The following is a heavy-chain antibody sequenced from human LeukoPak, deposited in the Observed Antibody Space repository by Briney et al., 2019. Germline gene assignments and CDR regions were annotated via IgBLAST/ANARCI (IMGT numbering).Heavy chain of an antibody. Sequence: PGGSLRLSCAASEFTFSSYWMSWVRQAPGKGLEWVANIKQDGSEKYYVDSVKGRFTISGDNAKNSLYLQMNSLRAEDTAVYYCAREGRGSLGLGDLDIWGQGTMVTVSS. CDR3: AREGRGSLGLGDLDI. D-gene: IGHD3-10*01. V-gene: IGHV3-7*03. J-gene: IGHJ3*02. CDR2: IKQDGSEK. CDR1: EFTFSSYW.